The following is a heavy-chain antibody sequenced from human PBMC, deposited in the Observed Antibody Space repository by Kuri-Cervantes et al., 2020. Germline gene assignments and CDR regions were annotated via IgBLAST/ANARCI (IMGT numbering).Heavy chain of an antibody. Sequence: GGSLRLSCAASGFTFSSYAMHWVRQAPGKGLEWVAVISYDGSNKYYADSVKGRFTISRDNSKNMLYLQMNSLRAEDTAVYYCAKDAVAGPYYYYYYGMDVWGQGTTVTVSS. CDR1: GFTFSSYA. CDR3: AKDAVAGPYYYYYYGMDV. CDR2: ISYDGSNK. J-gene: IGHJ6*02. D-gene: IGHD6-19*01. V-gene: IGHV3-30-3*01.